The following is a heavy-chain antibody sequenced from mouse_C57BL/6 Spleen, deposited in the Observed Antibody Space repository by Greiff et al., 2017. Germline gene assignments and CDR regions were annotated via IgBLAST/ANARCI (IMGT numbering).Heavy chain of an antibody. CDR2: IHPNSGST. CDR3: ARGGGYPYAMDY. J-gene: IGHJ4*01. D-gene: IGHD2-2*01. V-gene: IGHV1-64*01. Sequence: QVQLQQPGAELVKPGASVKLSCTASGYTFTSYWMHWVKQRPGQGLEWIGMIHPNSGSTNYNEKFKSKATLTVDKSSSTAYMQLSSLTSEDSAVYYCARGGGYPYAMDYWGQGTSVTVSS. CDR1: GYTFTSYW.